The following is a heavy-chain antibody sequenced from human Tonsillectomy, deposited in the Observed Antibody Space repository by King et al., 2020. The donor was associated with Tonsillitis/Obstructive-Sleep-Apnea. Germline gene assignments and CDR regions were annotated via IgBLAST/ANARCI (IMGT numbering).Heavy chain of an antibody. D-gene: IGHD3-3*01. V-gene: IGHV4-34*01. Sequence: VQLQQWGAGLLKPSETLSLTCAVYGGSFSGYYWSWIRQPPGKGLEWSGEINHSGSTNYNPSLKSRVTISVDTSKNQFSLKLSSVTAADTAVYYCARGPVFGVVIIGDFDYWGQGTLVTVSS. CDR3: ARGPVFGVVIIGDFDY. CDR1: GGSFSGYY. J-gene: IGHJ4*02. CDR2: INHSGST.